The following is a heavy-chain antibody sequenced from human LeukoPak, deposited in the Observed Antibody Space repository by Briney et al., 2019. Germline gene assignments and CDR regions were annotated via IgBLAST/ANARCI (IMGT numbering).Heavy chain of an antibody. CDR2: ISSSSSYI. D-gene: IGHD6-13*01. CDR3: ARDIAAAGHPIFDY. Sequence: PGGSLRLSCAASGFTFSSYSMNWVRQAPGKGLEWVSSISSSSSYIYYADSVKGRFTISRDNAKNSLYLQMNSLRAEDTAVYYCARDIAAAGHPIFDYWGQGTLVTVSS. CDR1: GFTFSSYS. J-gene: IGHJ4*02. V-gene: IGHV3-21*01.